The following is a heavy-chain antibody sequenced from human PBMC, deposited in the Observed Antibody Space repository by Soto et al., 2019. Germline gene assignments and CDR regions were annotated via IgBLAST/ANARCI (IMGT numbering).Heavy chain of an antibody. CDR2: ISNTGGGT. J-gene: IGHJ4*02. D-gene: IGHD6-13*01. CDR3: AKDRLAGNFDY. Sequence: PGGAPRLSCAAPGFPFNNYSMKWGRQAPGMGLEWVATISNTGGGTYYADSVKGRFTISRDNSKNTLYLQMSSLRVEDTAVYYCAKDRLAGNFDYWGQGTQVTVSS. V-gene: IGHV3-23*01. CDR1: GFPFNNYS.